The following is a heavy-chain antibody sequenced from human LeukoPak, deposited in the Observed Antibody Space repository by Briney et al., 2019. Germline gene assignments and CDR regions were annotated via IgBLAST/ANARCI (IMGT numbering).Heavy chain of an antibody. V-gene: IGHV1-2*02. Sequence: ASVKGSCKASGYTFTGYYMHWVRQAPGQGLEWMGWINPNSGGTNYAQKFQGRVTMTRDTSISTAYMELSRLRSDDTAVYYCARNDPNRRDGYIVFDYWGQGTLVTVSS. D-gene: IGHD5-24*01. CDR2: INPNSGGT. J-gene: IGHJ4*02. CDR1: GYTFTGYY. CDR3: ARNDPNRRDGYIVFDY.